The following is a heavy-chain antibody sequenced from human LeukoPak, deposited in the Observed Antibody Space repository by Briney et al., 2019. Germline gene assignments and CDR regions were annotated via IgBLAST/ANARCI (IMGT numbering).Heavy chain of an antibody. V-gene: IGHV4-34*01. J-gene: IGHJ4*02. CDR3: ARQRYGSSWYLLDY. Sequence: SETLSLTCAVYGGSFSGYYWSWIRQPPGKGLEWIGEINHSGSTNYNPSLKSRVTISVDTSKTQFSLKLSSVTAADPAVYYCARQRYGSSWYLLDYWGQGTLVTVSS. CDR2: INHSGST. D-gene: IGHD6-13*01. CDR1: GGSFSGYY.